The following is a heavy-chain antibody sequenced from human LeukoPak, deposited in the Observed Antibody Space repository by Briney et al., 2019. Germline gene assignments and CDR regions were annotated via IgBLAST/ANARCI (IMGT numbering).Heavy chain of an antibody. Sequence: GGSLRLSCAASGFTFSSYSMNWVRQAPGKGLEWVSSISSSSSYIYYADSVKGRFTISIDNAKNSLYLQMNSLRAEDTAVYYCARGSLASEYSSQDYYYGMDVWGQGTTVTVSS. D-gene: IGHD6-6*01. CDR2: ISSSSSYI. CDR1: GFTFSSYS. V-gene: IGHV3-21*01. CDR3: ARGSLASEYSSQDYYYGMDV. J-gene: IGHJ6*02.